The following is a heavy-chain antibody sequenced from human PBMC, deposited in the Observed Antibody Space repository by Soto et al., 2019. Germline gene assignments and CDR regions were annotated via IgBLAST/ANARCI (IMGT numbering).Heavy chain of an antibody. CDR3: ARLDDYSSNYYYFYMDV. V-gene: IGHV1-18*01. CDR1: GYTFTSYG. J-gene: IGHJ6*03. D-gene: IGHD4-4*01. CDR2: ISAYNGNT. Sequence: QVQLVQSGAEVKKPGASVKVSCKASGYTFTSYGISWVRQAPGQGLEWMGWISAYNGNTNYAQKLQGRVTMTTDTSTSTAYLELRSLRSDDTAVYYCARLDDYSSNYYYFYMDVWGKGTTVTVSS.